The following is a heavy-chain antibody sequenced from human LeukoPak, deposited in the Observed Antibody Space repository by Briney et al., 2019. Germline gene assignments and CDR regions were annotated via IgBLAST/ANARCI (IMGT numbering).Heavy chain of an antibody. CDR2: VIPVFGTP. Sequence: ASVKVSCKASGDSFSIFDLSWVRQAPGQGLEWMGSVIPVFGTPNYAQKFQGRATIIMDKSTSTGYMELSSLRSEDTAVYYCARGDSYTTFWFDSWGQGTLVTVSS. D-gene: IGHD5-18*01. CDR1: GDSFSIFD. V-gene: IGHV1-69*05. CDR3: ARGDSYTTFWFDS. J-gene: IGHJ5*01.